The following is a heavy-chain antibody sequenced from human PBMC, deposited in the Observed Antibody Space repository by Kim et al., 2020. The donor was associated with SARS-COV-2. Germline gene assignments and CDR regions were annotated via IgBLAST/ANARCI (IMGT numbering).Heavy chain of an antibody. CDR1: GGSISSYY. CDR2: IYYSGST. D-gene: IGHD6-13*01. J-gene: IGHJ6*02. Sequence: SETLSLTCTVSGGSISSYYWSWIRQPPGKGLEWIGYIYYSGSTNYNPSLKSRVTISVDTSKNQFSLKLSSVTAADTAVYYCARLSIAALNYYYGMDVWGQGTTVTVSS. CDR3: ARLSIAALNYYYGMDV. V-gene: IGHV4-59*08.